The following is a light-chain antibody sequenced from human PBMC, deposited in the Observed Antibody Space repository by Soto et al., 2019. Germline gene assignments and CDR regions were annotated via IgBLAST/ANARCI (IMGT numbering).Light chain of an antibody. CDR1: QSVSSY. CDR3: QQYNNWPRT. V-gene: IGKV3-15*01. Sequence: EIVLTQSPATLSLSPGERATVSCRASQSVSSYLAWYQQKPGQAPRLLIYDASNRATGIPARFSGSGSGTEFTLTISSLQSEDFAVYYCQQYNNWPRTFGGGTKVDI. J-gene: IGKJ4*01. CDR2: DAS.